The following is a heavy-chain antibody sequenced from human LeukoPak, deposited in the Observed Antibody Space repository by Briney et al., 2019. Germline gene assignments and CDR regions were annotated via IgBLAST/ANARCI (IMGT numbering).Heavy chain of an antibody. J-gene: IGHJ5*02. CDR1: GGSFSGYY. CDR2: INHSGST. D-gene: IGHD3-10*01. CDR3: ARHRRSGQVTMVRGVIIPWFDP. V-gene: IGHV4-34*01. Sequence: SETLSLTCAVYGGSFSGYYWSWIRQPPGKGLEWIGEINHSGSTNYNPSLKSRVTISVDTSKNQFSLKLSSVTAADTAVYYCARHRRSGQVTMVRGVIIPWFDPWGQGTLVTVSS.